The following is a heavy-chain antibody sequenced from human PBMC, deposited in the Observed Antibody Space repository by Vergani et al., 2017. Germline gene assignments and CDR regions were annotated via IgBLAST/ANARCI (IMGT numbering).Heavy chain of an antibody. V-gene: IGHV4-31*03. D-gene: IGHD3-10*01. Sequence: QVQLQESGPGLVKPSQTLSLTCTVSGGSISSGGYYWSWIRQHPGKGLDWIGYIYYSGSTYYNPSLKSRVTISVDTSKNQFSLKLSSVTAADTAVYYCARGDDLRGSGSWGAFDIWGQGTMVTVSS. CDR2: IYYSGST. J-gene: IGHJ3*02. CDR3: ARGDDLRGSGSWGAFDI. CDR1: GGSISSGGYY.